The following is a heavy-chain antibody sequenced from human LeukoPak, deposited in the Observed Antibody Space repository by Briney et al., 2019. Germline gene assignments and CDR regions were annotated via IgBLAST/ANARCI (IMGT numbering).Heavy chain of an antibody. CDR3: ARGTVTTDYLHYYYYMDV. D-gene: IGHD4-17*01. Sequence: SETLSLTCAVSGGSISSSNWWSWVRQPPGKGLEWIGEIYHSGSTNYNPSLKSRVTISVDKSKNQFSLKLSSVTAADTAVYYCARGTVTTDYLHYYYYMDVWGKGTTVTVSS. CDR1: GGSISSSNW. CDR2: IYHSGST. V-gene: IGHV4-4*02. J-gene: IGHJ6*03.